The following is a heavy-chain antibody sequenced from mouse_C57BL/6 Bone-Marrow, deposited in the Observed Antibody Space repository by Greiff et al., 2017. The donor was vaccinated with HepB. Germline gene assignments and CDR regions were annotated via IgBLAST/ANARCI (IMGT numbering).Heavy chain of an antibody. V-gene: IGHV1-36*01. CDR2: VYPYNGGT. D-gene: IGHD2-4*01. CDR3: ARGEIYYDYDFFFAY. Sequence: EVKLVESGPVLVKPGPSVKISCKASGFTFTDYYMHWVKQSHGKSLEWIGLVYPYNGGTSYNQKFKGKATLTVDTSSSTAYMELNSLTSEDSAVYYCARGEIYYDYDFFFAYWGQGTLVTVSA. CDR1: GFTFTDYY. J-gene: IGHJ3*01.